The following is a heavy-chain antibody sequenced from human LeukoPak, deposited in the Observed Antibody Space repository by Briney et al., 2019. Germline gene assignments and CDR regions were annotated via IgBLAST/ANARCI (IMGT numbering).Heavy chain of an antibody. D-gene: IGHD1-14*01. CDR1: GFTVGNVY. V-gene: IGHV3-15*05. CDR2: AISKSSGGTS. J-gene: IGHJ3*02. CDR3: AASMVSGGFDI. Sequence: GGSLRLSCAASGFTVGNVYMTWVRQAPGKGLEWVGRAISKSSGGTSDYAAVVKGRSTISRDDSENTLYLQMNNLKSEDTAVYYCAASMVSGGFDIWGQGTMVTVSS.